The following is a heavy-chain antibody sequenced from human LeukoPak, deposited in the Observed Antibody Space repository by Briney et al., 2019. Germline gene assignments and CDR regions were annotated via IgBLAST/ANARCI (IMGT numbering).Heavy chain of an antibody. D-gene: IGHD6-19*01. CDR2: IGGDGSKK. CDR1: GLTFRSQW. CDR3: AREGVYGGWYRYYYYMDV. J-gene: IGHJ6*03. V-gene: IGHV3-7*01. Sequence: GGSLRLSCAASGLTFRSQWMTWVRQAPGKGPEWVANIGGDGSKKYYVDSVKGRFTISRDNAKNSLYLQMNSLRAEDTAVYYCAREGVYGGWYRYYYYMDVWGKGTTVTVSS.